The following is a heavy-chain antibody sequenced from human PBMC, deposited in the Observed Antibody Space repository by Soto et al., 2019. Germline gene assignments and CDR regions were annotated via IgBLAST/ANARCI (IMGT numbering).Heavy chain of an antibody. Sequence: LRLSCAGSGFTFRWFGMNWVRQAPGKGLEWVARISNDGSNEYYVDSVKGRFTISRDNSKNTLYLQMDSLRAEDTAVYYCAKGEVRGIIPSYFDYWGLGTLVTVS. CDR3: AKGEVRGIIPSYFDY. V-gene: IGHV3-30*18. D-gene: IGHD3-10*01. J-gene: IGHJ4*02. CDR2: ISNDGSNE. CDR1: GFTFRWFG.